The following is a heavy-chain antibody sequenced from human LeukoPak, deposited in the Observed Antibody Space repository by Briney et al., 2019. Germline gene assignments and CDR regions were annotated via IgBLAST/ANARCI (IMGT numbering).Heavy chain of an antibody. V-gene: IGHV3-11*01. J-gene: IGHJ6*02. CDR3: ASRSGSYNYYYGMDV. CDR2: ISSSGSTI. Sequence: GGSLRLFCAASGFIFSDYYMSWMRHAPGRGLEWVSYISSSGSTIYYADSVKGRFTISRDNAKNSLYLQMNSLRAEDTAVYYCASRSGSYNYYYGMDVWGQGTTVTVSS. CDR1: GFIFSDYY. D-gene: IGHD1-26*01.